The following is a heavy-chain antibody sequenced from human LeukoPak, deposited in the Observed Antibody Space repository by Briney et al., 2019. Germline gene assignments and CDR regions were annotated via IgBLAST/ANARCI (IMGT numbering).Heavy chain of an antibody. Sequence: PGGSLRLSCAASGFTFSSYEMSWVRQAPGKGLEWVSYISSSGSTIYYADSVKGRFTISRDNAKNSLYLQMNSLRAEDTAVYYCASDSSSSDTPAYYYGMDVWGQGTTVTVSS. D-gene: IGHD6-13*01. CDR1: GFTFSSYE. V-gene: IGHV3-48*03. J-gene: IGHJ6*02. CDR3: ASDSSSSDTPAYYYGMDV. CDR2: ISSSGSTI.